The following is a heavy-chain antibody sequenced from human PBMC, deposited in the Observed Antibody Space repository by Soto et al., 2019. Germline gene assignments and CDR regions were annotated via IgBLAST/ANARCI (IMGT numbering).Heavy chain of an antibody. Sequence: QVELQQWGAGLLKPSETLSLTCGVYGGSFRNYYWIWVRQPPGKGLEWIGEVNHSGEATYNPSLQSRVTISLDTTNNHFSLKMTSVTAADTAIYFCARAGRFPRSWFDSWGQGTQVTVSS. J-gene: IGHJ5*01. CDR2: VNHSGEA. CDR3: ARAGRFPRSWFDS. CDR1: GGSFRNYY. V-gene: IGHV4-34*02.